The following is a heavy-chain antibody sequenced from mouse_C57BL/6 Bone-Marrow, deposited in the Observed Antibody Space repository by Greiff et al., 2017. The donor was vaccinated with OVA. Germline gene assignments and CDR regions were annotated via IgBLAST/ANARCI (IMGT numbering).Heavy chain of an antibody. CDR1: GYTFTSYG. Sequence: QVQLKESGAELARPGASVKLSCTASGYTFTSYGISWVKQRTGQGLEWIGEIYPRSGNTYYNEKFKGKATLTADKSSSTAYMELRSLTSEDSAVYFCARFAYWGQGTLVTVSA. J-gene: IGHJ3*01. V-gene: IGHV1-81*01. CDR3: ARFAY. CDR2: IYPRSGNT.